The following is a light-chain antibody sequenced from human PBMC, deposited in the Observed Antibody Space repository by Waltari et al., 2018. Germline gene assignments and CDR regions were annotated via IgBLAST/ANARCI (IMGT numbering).Light chain of an antibody. V-gene: IGLV2-14*01. CDR2: DVS. CDR3: SSYTSSSTVV. J-gene: IGLJ2*01. Sequence: QSALTQPASVSGSPGPSITISCPGTSSDVGGYNYVSWYQPHPGKAPKLMIYDVSNRPSGVSNRFSGSKSGNTASLTISGLQAEDEADYYCSSYTSSSTVVFGGGTKLTVL. CDR1: SSDVGGYNY.